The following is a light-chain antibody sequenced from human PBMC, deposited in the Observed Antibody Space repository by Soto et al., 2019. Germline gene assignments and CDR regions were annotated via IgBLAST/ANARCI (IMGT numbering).Light chain of an antibody. CDR1: QSVSSSY. V-gene: IGKV3-20*01. CDR2: GAS. CDR3: QCHGSSFQT. Sequence: EIVLTQSPGTLSLSPGERATLSCRASQSVSSSYLAWYQQKPGQAPRLLIYGASSRATGIPDRFGGSGSGTDFTLTISRLEPEDFAVYYCQCHGSSFQTFGQGPSWRSN. J-gene: IGKJ2*01.